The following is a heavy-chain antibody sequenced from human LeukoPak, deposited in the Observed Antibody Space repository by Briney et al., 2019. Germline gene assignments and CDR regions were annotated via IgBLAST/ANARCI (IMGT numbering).Heavy chain of an antibody. V-gene: IGHV4-59*01. CDR3: VTYFVNGGGRGH. CDR1: GFTFSSYS. D-gene: IGHD3-9*01. Sequence: GSLRLSCAASGFTFSSYSMNWVRQAPGKGLEWIGHNQNPSYNPSLKSRVVISIHTSRNQFSLTLNTVTAADTATYFCVTYFVNGGGRGHWGPGALVTVSS. CDR2: NQNP. J-gene: IGHJ4*02.